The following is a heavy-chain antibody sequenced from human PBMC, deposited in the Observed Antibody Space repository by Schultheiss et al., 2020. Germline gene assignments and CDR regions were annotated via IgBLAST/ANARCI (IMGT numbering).Heavy chain of an antibody. Sequence: GGSLRLSCAASGNAFTSHGMHWVRRAPGKGLEWVAFISYDGSDEYHADSVKGRFTISRDNSQDTLYLQMNSLRVEDTALYYCAKDQAGWCSGTSCNGMDVWGQGTTVTVSS. CDR1: GNAFTSHG. CDR3: AKDQAGWCSGTSCNGMDV. J-gene: IGHJ6*02. CDR2: ISYDGSDE. D-gene: IGHD2-2*01. V-gene: IGHV3-30*18.